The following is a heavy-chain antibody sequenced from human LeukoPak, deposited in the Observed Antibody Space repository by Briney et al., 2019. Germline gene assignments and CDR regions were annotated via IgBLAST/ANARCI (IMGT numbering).Heavy chain of an antibody. CDR2: ISGSGGST. V-gene: IGHV3-23*01. CDR1: GFTFSSYA. J-gene: IGHJ1*01. CDR3: AKVARYGDYSLSYRSAEYFQH. Sequence: GGSLRLSCAASGFTFSSYAMSWVRQAPGKGLEWVSAISGSGGSTYYADSVKGRFTISRDNSKNTLYLQMNSLRAEDTAVYYCAKVARYGDYSLSYRSAEYFQHWGQGTLVTVSS. D-gene: IGHD4-17*01.